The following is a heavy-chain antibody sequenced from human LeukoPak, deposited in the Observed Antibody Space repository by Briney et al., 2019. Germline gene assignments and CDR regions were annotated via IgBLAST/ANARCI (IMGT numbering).Heavy chain of an antibody. CDR2: INHSGST. Sequence: SETLSLTCAVYGGSFSGYYWSWIRQPPGKGLEWIGEINHSGSTNYNPSLKSRVTISVDTPKNQFSLKLSSVTAADTAVYYCARPHTRYCSSTSCYRSGYYMDVWGKGTTVTISS. CDR3: ARPHTRYCSSTSCYRSGYYMDV. V-gene: IGHV4-34*01. CDR1: GGSFSGYY. J-gene: IGHJ6*03. D-gene: IGHD2-2*02.